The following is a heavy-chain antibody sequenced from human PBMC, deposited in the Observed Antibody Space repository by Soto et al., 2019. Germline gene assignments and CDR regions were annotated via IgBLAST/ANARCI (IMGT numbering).Heavy chain of an antibody. V-gene: IGHV4-59*01. J-gene: IGHJ4*02. CDR2: IYYSGST. CDR3: ARGRQVVAATLYQYYFDY. Sequence: SETLSLTCTVSGGSISSYYWSWIRQPPGKGLEWIGYIYYSGSTNYNPSLKSRVTISVDTSKNQFSLKLSSVTAADTAVYYCARGRQVVAATLYQYYFDYWGQGTLVTVSS. D-gene: IGHD2-15*01. CDR1: GGSISSYY.